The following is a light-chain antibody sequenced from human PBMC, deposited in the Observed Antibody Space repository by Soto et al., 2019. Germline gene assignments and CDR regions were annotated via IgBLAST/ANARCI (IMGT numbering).Light chain of an antibody. V-gene: IGLV2-14*01. J-gene: IGLJ1*01. Sequence: QSALTQPASVSGSPGQSVAISCTGTGSDVGGYGYVSWYQLQTGKAPKLVISNVSTRPSGVADPCSGSKSGTTASLTISRLQTEDEADYYCASYTTSSTYVFGTGTKVTVL. CDR1: GSDVGGYGY. CDR3: ASYTTSSTYV. CDR2: NVS.